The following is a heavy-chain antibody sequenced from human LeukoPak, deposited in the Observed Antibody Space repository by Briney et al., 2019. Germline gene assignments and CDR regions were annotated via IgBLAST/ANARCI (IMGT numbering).Heavy chain of an antibody. D-gene: IGHD3-9*01. J-gene: IGHJ3*02. Sequence: SETLSLTCTVSGYSISSGYYWGWIRQPPGKGLEWIGSIYHSGSTYYNPSLKRRHTISVDTSKNQLSLKLSSVTAADTAVYHCARAGELRYVDWLRLGAFDIWGQGTMGTVSS. CDR3: ARAGELRYVDWLRLGAFDI. CDR1: GYSISSGYY. CDR2: IYHSGST. V-gene: IGHV4-38-2*02.